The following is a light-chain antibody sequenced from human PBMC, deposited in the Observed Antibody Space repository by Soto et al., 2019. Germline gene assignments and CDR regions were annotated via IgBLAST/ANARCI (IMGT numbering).Light chain of an antibody. CDR3: QQYNNWPPGT. CDR2: GAS. Sequence: EIVMTQSPATLSVSPGERATLSCRASQSVSSNLAWYPQKPGQAPRLLIYGASTRATGIPARFSGSGSGTEFTLTISSLQSEDVAVYYCQQYNNWPPGTFGQGTKVEIK. V-gene: IGKV3-15*01. CDR1: QSVSSN. J-gene: IGKJ1*01.